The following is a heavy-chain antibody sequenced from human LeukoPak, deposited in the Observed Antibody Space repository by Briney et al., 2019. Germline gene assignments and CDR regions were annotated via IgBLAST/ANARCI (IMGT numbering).Heavy chain of an antibody. CDR1: GFTFTTYG. CDR2: IWYDGSNK. D-gene: IGHD2-8*01. Sequence: PGGSLRLSCAASGFTFTTYGMHWVRQAPGKGLEWVAIIWYDGSNKYYADSVKGRFTISRDNSKNTLYLQMNSLRAEDTAVYYCAAGEPYAYWGQETLVTVSS. V-gene: IGHV3-33*01. J-gene: IGHJ4*02. CDR3: AAGEPYAY.